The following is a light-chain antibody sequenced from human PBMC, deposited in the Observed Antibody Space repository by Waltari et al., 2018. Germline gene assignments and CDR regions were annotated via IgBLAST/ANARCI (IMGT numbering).Light chain of an antibody. CDR2: THS. CDR1: NIGGTK. V-gene: IGLV3-9*01. CDR3: QVWDSNIWV. Sequence: SYELTQPLSVSVALGQTATLTCGGSNIGGTKVPWYQQKSGQAPGLVGYTHSNWPSGIPERFSGSSSGNTATLTISRARAGDEADYYCQVWDSNIWVFGGGTKLTVL. J-gene: IGLJ3*02.